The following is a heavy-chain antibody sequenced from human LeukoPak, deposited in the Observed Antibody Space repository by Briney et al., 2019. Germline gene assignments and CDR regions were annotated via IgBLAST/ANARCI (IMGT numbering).Heavy chain of an antibody. CDR3: ARLVGAQGYNWFDP. CDR2: INPNSGGT. CDR1: GYTFTNYY. D-gene: IGHD1-26*01. J-gene: IGHJ5*02. Sequence: GASVKVSCKASGYTFTNYYVHWVRQAPGQGLEWMGRINPNSGGTNYAQKFQGRVTMTRDTSISTAYMQLSSLRSDDTAVYYCARLVGAQGYNWFDPWGQGTLVTVSS. V-gene: IGHV1-2*06.